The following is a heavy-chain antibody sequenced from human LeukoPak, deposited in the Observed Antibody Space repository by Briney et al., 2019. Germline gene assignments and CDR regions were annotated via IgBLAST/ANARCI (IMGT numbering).Heavy chain of an antibody. V-gene: IGHV3-23*01. CDR2: TSGSGDGT. D-gene: IGHD6-13*01. J-gene: IGHJ4*02. CDR1: GFTFSSYA. Sequence: GGSLRLSCAASGFTFSSYAMSWVRQAPGKGLEWVSATSGSGDGTFYADSVKDRFTISRDNSKNTLYLQMNSLRAEDTAVYYCAKDPPIAAAGSYFDYWGQGTLVTVSS. CDR3: AKDPPIAAAGSYFDY.